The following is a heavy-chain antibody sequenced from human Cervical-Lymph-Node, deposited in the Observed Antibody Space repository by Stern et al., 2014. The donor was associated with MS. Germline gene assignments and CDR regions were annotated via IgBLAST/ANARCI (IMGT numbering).Heavy chain of an antibody. Sequence: VQLVESGPGLVKPSQTLSLTCTVSGGSIGSGGYYWSRVRQHPGKGLEWVGNIYSSESTYYPPSLKSRVTISIDMSENQFSLNLTSVTAADTAVYFCARVPLVTTTFDSWGQGTLVTVSS. CDR1: GGSIGSGGYY. CDR2: IYSSEST. D-gene: IGHD5-12*01. CDR3: ARVPLVTTTFDS. V-gene: IGHV4-31*03. J-gene: IGHJ4*02.